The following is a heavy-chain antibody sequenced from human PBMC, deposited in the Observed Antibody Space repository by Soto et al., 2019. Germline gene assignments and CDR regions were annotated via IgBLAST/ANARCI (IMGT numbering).Heavy chain of an antibody. CDR1: GGSVSSGNYY. J-gene: IGHJ5*02. Sequence: PSETLSLTCTVPGGSVSSGNYYWSWIRQPPGKGLDWIGYIYNTGRTNYNPSLKSRVTMSLDTSKNQFSLKMDSVTAADTAIYYCTGMPVTTTNWLDTWGQGTLVTVSS. V-gene: IGHV4-61*01. D-gene: IGHD3-22*01. CDR3: TGMPVTTTNWLDT. CDR2: IYNTGRT.